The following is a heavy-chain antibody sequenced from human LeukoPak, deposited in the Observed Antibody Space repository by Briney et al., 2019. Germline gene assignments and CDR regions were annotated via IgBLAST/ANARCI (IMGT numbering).Heavy chain of an antibody. V-gene: IGHV4-59*08. J-gene: IGHJ5*02. D-gene: IGHD3-10*01. CDR1: GGSVTSYF. CDR2: MYYTGSS. CDR3: ARHLSTYYDP. Sequence: SSETLSLTCNVSGGSVTSYFWSWIRQPPGKGLEWIGYMYYTGSSHYNPSLKSRATISIDTSKNHFSLRLNSVTASDTAVYYCARHLSTYYDPWGQGTLVTVSS.